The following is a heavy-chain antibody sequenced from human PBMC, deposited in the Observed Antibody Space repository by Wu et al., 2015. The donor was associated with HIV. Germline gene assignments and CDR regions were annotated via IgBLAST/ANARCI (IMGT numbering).Heavy chain of an antibody. CDR2: INPLFGTT. Sequence: QAQLVQFEADMKKPGSSVKVTCKASGDGFTSYAVSWVRQAPGQGLEWMGGINPLFGTTKHSQKFQDRLTFTSDESKTTAYMELSSLRPEDTAVYYCARNTDSVATSLYSLGVWGQGTTVTVSS. CDR1: GDGFTSYA. D-gene: IGHD5-12*01. CDR3: ARNTDSVATSLYSLGV. J-gene: IGHJ6*02. V-gene: IGHV1-69*05.